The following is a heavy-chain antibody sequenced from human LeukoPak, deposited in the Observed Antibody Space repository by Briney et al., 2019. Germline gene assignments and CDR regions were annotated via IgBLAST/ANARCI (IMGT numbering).Heavy chain of an antibody. CDR2: ISGSGGST. CDR3: AKDGYYDFWSGYYTGIHYYYMDV. Sequence: GGSLRLSCAASGFTFSSYAMSWVRQAPGKGLEWVSAISGSGGSTYYADSVKGRFTISRDNSKNTLYQQMNSLRAEDTAVYYCAKDGYYDFWSGYYTGIHYYYMDVWGKGTTVTVSS. D-gene: IGHD3-3*01. J-gene: IGHJ6*03. CDR1: GFTFSSYA. V-gene: IGHV3-23*01.